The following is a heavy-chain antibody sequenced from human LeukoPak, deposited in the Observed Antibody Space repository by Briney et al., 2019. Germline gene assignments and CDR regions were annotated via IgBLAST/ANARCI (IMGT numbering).Heavy chain of an antibody. D-gene: IGHD5-18*01. V-gene: IGHV3-23*01. CDR2: ISGSGGST. CDR1: GLTFSSYA. CDR3: AKGGEIQLWFGSFDY. Sequence: GGSLRLSCAASGLTFSSYAMSWVRQAPGKGLEWVSAISGSGGSTYYADSVKGRFTISRDNSKNTLYLQMNSLRAEDTAVYYCAKGGEIQLWFGSFDYWGQGTLVTVSS. J-gene: IGHJ4*02.